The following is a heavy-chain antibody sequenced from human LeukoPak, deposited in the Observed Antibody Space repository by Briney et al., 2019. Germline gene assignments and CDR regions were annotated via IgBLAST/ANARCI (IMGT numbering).Heavy chain of an antibody. CDR2: ISYDGSNK. J-gene: IGHJ4*02. D-gene: IGHD1-1*01. CDR3: ARDRLETLDY. Sequence: GGSLRLSCAASGFTFSSYAMHWVRQAPGKGLEWVAVISYDGSNKYYADSVKGRFTTSRDNSKNTLYLQMNSLRAEDTAVYYCARDRLETLDYWGQGTLVTVSS. CDR1: GFTFSSYA. V-gene: IGHV3-30*04.